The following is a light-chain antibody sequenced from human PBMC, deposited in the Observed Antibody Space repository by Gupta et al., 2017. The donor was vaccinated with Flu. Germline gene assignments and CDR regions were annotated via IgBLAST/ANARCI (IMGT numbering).Light chain of an antibody. Sequence: ITISCTGTSSDVGSYNLVSWYQQHAGKAHKLMIYEVSKRTSGVANCFSGSKSGNTAFLTISGLQEEDEADYYCCADAGSSTVVFGGGTKLTVL. CDR3: CADAGSSTVV. CDR2: EVS. V-gene: IGLV2-23*02. CDR1: SSDVGSYNL. J-gene: IGLJ2*01.